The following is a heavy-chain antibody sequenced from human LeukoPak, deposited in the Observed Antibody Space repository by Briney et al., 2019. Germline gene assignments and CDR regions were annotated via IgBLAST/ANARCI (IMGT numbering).Heavy chain of an antibody. Sequence: SETLSLTCTVSGGSISSYYWSWIRQPPGKGLEWIGYIYYSGSTNYNPSLKSRVTISVDTSKNQFSLKLSSVTAADTAVYYCARTEAARRNYYYYYYMDVWGKGTTVTVSS. CDR1: GGSISSYY. CDR3: ARTEAARRNYYYYYYMDV. J-gene: IGHJ6*03. CDR2: IYYSGST. D-gene: IGHD6-6*01. V-gene: IGHV4-59*01.